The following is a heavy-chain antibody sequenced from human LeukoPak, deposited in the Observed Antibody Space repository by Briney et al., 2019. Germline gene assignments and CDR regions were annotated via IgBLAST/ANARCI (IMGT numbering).Heavy chain of an antibody. Sequence: PPQTLSLTCPLYRRSSTGYYWSWNRQPPGQGREWNGETKQRVSTNNHRPLKSRVTISVGTSKNQLSLKLSSVTAADTAVYYCARGGGYPPHDSSATFDYCGQGALVTVSS. D-gene: IGHD3-22*01. CDR2: TKQRVST. V-gene: IGHV4-34*01. J-gene: IGHJ4*02. CDR1: RRSSTGYY. CDR3: ARGGGYPPHDSSATFDY.